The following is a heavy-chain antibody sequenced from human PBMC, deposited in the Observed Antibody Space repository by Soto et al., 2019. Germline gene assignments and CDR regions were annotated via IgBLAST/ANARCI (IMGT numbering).Heavy chain of an antibody. CDR1: GFTFSSYG. V-gene: IGHV3-23*01. CDR2: SSATGAGT. D-gene: IGHD1-7*01. CDR3: AKDRRAGGNYGFYSDF. Sequence: GGSLRLSCAAPGFTFSSYGMTWVRQAPGKGLEWVSFSSATGAGTYYADSVKGRFTISRDNSKNTLYLQMSSLRADDTAVYYCAKDRRAGGNYGFYSDFWGQGALVTVSS. J-gene: IGHJ4*02.